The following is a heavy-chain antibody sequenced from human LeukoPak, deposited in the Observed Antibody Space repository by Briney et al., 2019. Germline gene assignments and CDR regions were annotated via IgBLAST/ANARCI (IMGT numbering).Heavy chain of an antibody. Sequence: PGGSLRLSCAASGFTFSSHAMSWVRQAPGKGLEWVSAISGSGGTTKYADSAKGRFTTSRDNSKNTLFLQMNSLRAEDTAVYYCARGYSTGWYPHYWGQGALVTVSS. CDR2: ISGSGGTT. D-gene: IGHD6-19*01. CDR3: ARGYSTGWYPHY. CDR1: GFTFSSHA. V-gene: IGHV3-23*01. J-gene: IGHJ4*02.